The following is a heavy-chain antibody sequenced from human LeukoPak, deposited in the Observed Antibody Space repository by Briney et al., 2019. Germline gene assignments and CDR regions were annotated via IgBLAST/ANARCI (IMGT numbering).Heavy chain of an antibody. J-gene: IGHJ3*02. CDR3: AKGYIAALPVSAFDI. Sequence: GGSLRLSCAASGLTFSTYEMIWVRQAPGKGLEWVSAISGSGGSTYYADSVKGRFTISRDNSKNTLYLQMNSLRAEDTAVYYCAKGYIAALPVSAFDIWGQGTMVTVSS. V-gene: IGHV3-23*01. CDR2: ISGSGGST. CDR1: GLTFSTYE. D-gene: IGHD6-6*01.